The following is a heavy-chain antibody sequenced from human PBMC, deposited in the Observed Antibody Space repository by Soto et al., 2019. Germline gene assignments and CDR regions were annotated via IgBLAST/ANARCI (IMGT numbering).Heavy chain of an antibody. CDR1: GFTFSSYA. V-gene: IGHV3-23*01. J-gene: IGHJ6*02. D-gene: IGHD2-8*01. CDR3: AAHDCTNGVCPYYYYGMDV. Sequence: GGSLRLSCAASGFTFSSYAMSWFRQAPGKGLEWVSAISGSGGSTYYADSVKGRFTISRDNSKNTLYLQMNSLRAEDTAVYYCAAHDCTNGVCPYYYYGMDVWGQGTTVTVSS. CDR2: ISGSGGST.